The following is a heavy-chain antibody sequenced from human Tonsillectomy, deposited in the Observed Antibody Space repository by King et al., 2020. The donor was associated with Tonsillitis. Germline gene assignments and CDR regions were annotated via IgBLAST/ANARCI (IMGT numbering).Heavy chain of an antibody. J-gene: IGHJ2*01. Sequence: QLVQSGAEVKKPGESLKISCKGSGYNFTTHWIGWVRQIPGKGLQLMGIINPGDSNRRYSPFLDGQVSISADKSISAAHLQWRSLKASDTAMYYCARRYRGGVAATPDLWYFDLWGRGTLVTVSS. CDR1: GYNFTTHW. V-gene: IGHV5-51*03. CDR2: INPGDSNR. D-gene: IGHD2-15*01. CDR3: ARRYRGGVAATPDLWYFDL.